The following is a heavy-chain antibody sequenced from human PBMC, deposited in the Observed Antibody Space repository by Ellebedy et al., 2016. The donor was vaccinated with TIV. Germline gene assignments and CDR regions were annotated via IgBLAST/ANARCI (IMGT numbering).Heavy chain of an antibody. V-gene: IGHV6-1*01. CDR2: TYYRSKWNN. Sequence: SQTLSLTCVISGDSVSTDIGWNWIRQSPSRGLEWLGRTYYRSKWNNDYAVSLKSRITINPDTSRNLFSLQLNSVTPEDTAVYYCARGWFGSGMGVWGQGTTVTGSS. J-gene: IGHJ6*02. D-gene: IGHD3-16*01. CDR1: GDSVSTDIG. CDR3: ARGWFGSGMGV.